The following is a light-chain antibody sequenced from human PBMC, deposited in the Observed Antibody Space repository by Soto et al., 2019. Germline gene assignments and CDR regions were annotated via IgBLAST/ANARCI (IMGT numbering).Light chain of an antibody. CDR1: QGIGND. J-gene: IGKJ4*01. Sequence: AIQMAQSPSSLSASVGDRVTITCRASQGIGNDVGWFQQKPGKAPKLLIYAAATLQSGVPSRFSGSRSGTDFTPTSSCLQPKDFATYYCLQDHNYPLTFGGGTKVEIK. CDR2: AAA. V-gene: IGKV1-6*02. CDR3: LQDHNYPLT.